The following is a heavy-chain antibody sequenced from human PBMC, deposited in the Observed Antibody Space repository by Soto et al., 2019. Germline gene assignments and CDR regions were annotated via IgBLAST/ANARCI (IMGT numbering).Heavy chain of an antibody. J-gene: IGHJ4*02. D-gene: IGHD3-22*01. V-gene: IGHV1-69*13. CDR2: IIPILGTA. CDR3: ARAPYYYDSSGYYYVDY. Sequence: SVKVSCKASGGTFSSYAISWVRQAPGQGLEWMGGIIPILGTANYAQKFQGRVTITADESTSTAYMELSSLRSEDTAVYYCARAPYYYDSSGYYYVDYWGQGTLVTVSS. CDR1: GGTFSSYA.